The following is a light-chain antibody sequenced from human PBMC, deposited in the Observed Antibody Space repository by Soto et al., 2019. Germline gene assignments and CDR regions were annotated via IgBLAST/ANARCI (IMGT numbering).Light chain of an antibody. CDR1: YPNIGSNI. J-gene: IGLJ3*02. Sequence: QSVLTQPPSVSGTPGQRVVISCSGGYPNIGSNIVNWYQQLPGAAPRLLIYSDNQRASGVPNRFSGSKSGTSASLDIRGLQSEDEAYYYCASFSDTIHRPVFGGGTKLTVL. V-gene: IGLV1-44*01. CDR2: SDN. CDR3: ASFSDTIHRPV.